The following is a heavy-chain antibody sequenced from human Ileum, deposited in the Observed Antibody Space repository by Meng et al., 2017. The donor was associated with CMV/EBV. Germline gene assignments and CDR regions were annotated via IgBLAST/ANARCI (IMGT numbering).Heavy chain of an antibody. CDR3: TTRGLGFDSSLFDF. V-gene: IGHV4-39*07. D-gene: IGHD3-22*01. CDR1: GGCINSNNYF. J-gene: IGHJ4*02. Sequence: ESGPVLVNHSDTLTLPCTVSGGCINSNNYFWGWIRQAPGKGPEWIGSINYHEKTYYNPPVKSRVTISVDTSNKQVSLNLNSVTAADTAVYYCTTRGLGFDSSLFDFWGQGTLVTVSS. CDR2: INYHEKT.